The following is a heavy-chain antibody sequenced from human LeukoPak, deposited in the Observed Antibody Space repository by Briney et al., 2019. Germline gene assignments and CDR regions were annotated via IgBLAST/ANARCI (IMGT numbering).Heavy chain of an antibody. J-gene: IGHJ6*02. CDR3: ARLAVASGYGMDV. D-gene: IGHD6-19*01. CDR1: GGSISSSSYY. V-gene: IGHV4-39*01. CDR2: IYYSGST. Sequence: SETLSLTCTVSGGSISSSSYYWGWIRQPPGKGLEWIGSIYYSGSTYYNPSLKSRVTISVDTSKNQFSLKLSSVTAADTAVYYCARLAVASGYGMDVWGQGTTVTASS.